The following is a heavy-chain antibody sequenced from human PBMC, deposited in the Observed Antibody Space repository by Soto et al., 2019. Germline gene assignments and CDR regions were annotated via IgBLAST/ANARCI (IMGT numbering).Heavy chain of an antibody. D-gene: IGHD6-19*01. CDR2: INAGNGNT. CDR1: GYTFTNYD. V-gene: IGHV1-3*01. Sequence: ASMKVSCKASGYTFTNYDMHLGRQAPGQRLEWMGWINAGNGNTKYSQKFQGRVTITRDTSASTAYMELSSLRSEDTAVYYCARGVAGPLHWFDPWGQGTLVTVSS. CDR3: ARGVAGPLHWFDP. J-gene: IGHJ5*02.